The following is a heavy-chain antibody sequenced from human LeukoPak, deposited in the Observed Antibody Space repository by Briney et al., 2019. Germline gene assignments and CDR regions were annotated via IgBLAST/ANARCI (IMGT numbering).Heavy chain of an antibody. D-gene: IGHD2-2*01. CDR3: AKSIGYCSSTSCLYFDY. CDR1: GFTFSSYG. V-gene: IGHV3-30*18. CDR2: ISYDGSNK. J-gene: IGHJ4*02. Sequence: PGGSLRLSCAASGFTFSSYGMHWVRQAPGKGLEWVAVISYDGSNKYYADSVKGRFTISRDNSKNTLYLQMNSLRAEDMAVYYCAKSIGYCSSTSCLYFDYWGQGTLVTVSS.